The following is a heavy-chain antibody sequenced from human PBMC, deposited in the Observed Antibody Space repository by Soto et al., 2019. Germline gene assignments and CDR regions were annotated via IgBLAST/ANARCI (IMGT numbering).Heavy chain of an antibody. Sequence: PRLSCAASGFTLSSYWMSWVRQAPGKGLEWVANIKQDGSEKYYVDSVKGRFTISRDNAKNSLYLQMNSLRAEDTAVYYCARDVADYWGQGTLVTVSS. D-gene: IGHD2-21*01. CDR3: ARDVADY. CDR2: IKQDGSEK. V-gene: IGHV3-7*01. J-gene: IGHJ4*02. CDR1: GFTLSSYW.